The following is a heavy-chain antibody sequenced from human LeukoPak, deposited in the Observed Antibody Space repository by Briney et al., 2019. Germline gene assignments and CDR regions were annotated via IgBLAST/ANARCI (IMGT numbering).Heavy chain of an antibody. CDR1: GFTFDDYA. CDR3: AKERRGSYRWGAFDI. D-gene: IGHD3-16*02. J-gene: IGHJ3*02. CDR2: ISWNSGSI. V-gene: IGHV3-9*01. Sequence: GGSLRLSCAASGFTFDDYAMHWVRQAPGKGLEWVLGISWNSGSIGYADSVKGRFTISRDNAKNSLYLQMNSLRAEDTALYYCAKERRGSYRWGAFDIWGQGTMVTVSS.